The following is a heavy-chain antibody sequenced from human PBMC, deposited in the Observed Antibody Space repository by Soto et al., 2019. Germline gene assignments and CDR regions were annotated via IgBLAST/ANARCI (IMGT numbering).Heavy chain of an antibody. J-gene: IGHJ4*02. CDR3: AASYGSGYRAFDY. D-gene: IGHD3-10*01. Sequence: SVKVSCKASGGTFSSYAISWVRQAPGQGLEWMGGIIPIFGTANYAQKFQGRVSMTADKSTSTAYMELRSLRSDDTAMYFCAASYGSGYRAFDYWGQGALVTVSS. CDR2: IIPIFGTA. V-gene: IGHV1-69*06. CDR1: GGTFSSYA.